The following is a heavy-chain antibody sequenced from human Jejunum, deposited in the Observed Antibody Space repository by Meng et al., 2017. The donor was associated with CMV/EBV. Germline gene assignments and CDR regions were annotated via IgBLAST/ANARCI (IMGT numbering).Heavy chain of an antibody. CDR2: IYCDDDY. J-gene: IGHJ4*02. V-gene: IGHV2-5*02. Sequence: QTPFREFGPQCGKPHPTRACPFNSFGFSLSTRGVGVGWILQPLGKALEWLALIYCDDDYRYIPSLESRLSITKDTSKNQVVLTMTNMVPVDTATYYCAHRPVAGYFDYWGQGTLVTVSS. D-gene: IGHD6-19*01. CDR3: AHRPVAGYFDY. CDR1: GFSLSTRGVG.